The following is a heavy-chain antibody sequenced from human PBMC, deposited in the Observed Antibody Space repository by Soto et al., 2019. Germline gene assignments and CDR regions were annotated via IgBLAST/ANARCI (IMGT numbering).Heavy chain of an antibody. J-gene: IGHJ3*02. D-gene: IGHD6-13*01. CDR2: ISSSSSSI. CDR3: ARGHEYSSSWYGAFDI. CDR1: GFTFSSYA. Sequence: QPGGSLRLSCAASGFTFSSYAMSWVRQAPGKGLEWVSYISSSSSSIYYADSVKGRFTISRDNAKNSLYLQMNSLRDEDTAVYYCARGHEYSSSWYGAFDIWGQGTMVTVSS. V-gene: IGHV3-48*02.